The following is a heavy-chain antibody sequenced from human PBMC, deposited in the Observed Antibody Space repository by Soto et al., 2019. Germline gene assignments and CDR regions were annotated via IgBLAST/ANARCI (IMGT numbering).Heavy chain of an antibody. CDR1: GGSISSYY. V-gene: IGHV4-59*08. D-gene: IGHD4-17*01. CDR2: ISSTGNT. Sequence: QVHLQESGPGLVKPSETLSLTCTVSGGSISSYYWSWIRQPPGKGLEWIGCISSTGNTNYNPSLKSRVTISVDTPKNQSSLNLSSVTAADTAVYHCARHYGDSYWGQGILVTVSS. CDR3: ARHYGDSY. J-gene: IGHJ4*02.